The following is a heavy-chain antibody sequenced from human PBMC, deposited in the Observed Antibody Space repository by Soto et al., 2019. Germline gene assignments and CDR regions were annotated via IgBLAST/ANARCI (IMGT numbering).Heavy chain of an antibody. V-gene: IGHV1-2*04. CDR3: ARGDCSGGSCYLREYYYGMDV. J-gene: IGHJ6*02. D-gene: IGHD2-15*01. Sequence: ASVKVSCKASGYTFTGYYMHWVRQAPGQGLEWMGWINPNSGGTNYAQKFQGWVTMTRDTSISTAYMELSSLRAEDTAVYYCARGDCSGGSCYLREYYYGMDVWGQGTTVTVS. CDR2: INPNSGGT. CDR1: GYTFTGYY.